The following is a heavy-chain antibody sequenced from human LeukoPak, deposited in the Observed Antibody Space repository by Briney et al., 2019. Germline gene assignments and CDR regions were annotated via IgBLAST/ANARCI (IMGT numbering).Heavy chain of an antibody. CDR3: ASSTWNYGFADY. D-gene: IGHD1-7*01. CDR2: THTSGST. Sequence: PSETLSLTCTVSGGSISGYYWSWIRQPPGKGLEWIGYTHTSGSTSYSPSLKSRVTISVDTSKNQFYLKVSSVTAADTAVYYWASSTWNYGFADYWGQGTLVTVSS. CDR1: GGSISGYY. V-gene: IGHV4-4*09. J-gene: IGHJ4*02.